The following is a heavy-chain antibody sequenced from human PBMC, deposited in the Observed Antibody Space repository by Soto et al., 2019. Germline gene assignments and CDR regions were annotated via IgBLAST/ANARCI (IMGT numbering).Heavy chain of an antibody. J-gene: IGHJ1*01. CDR3: ARDDGYGDPEYFQL. Sequence: QEQLVESGGGVVQPGRSLILSCAASGFTFKNCGMHWVRQAPGKGLEWVAVIWNDGRTKYYADSGKGRFTVSRDDSKNTLYLQVSSLRAEDTAVYYCARDDGYGDPEYFQLWGQGTLVTVSS. D-gene: IGHD4-17*01. CDR2: IWNDGRTK. V-gene: IGHV3-33*01. CDR1: GFTFKNCG.